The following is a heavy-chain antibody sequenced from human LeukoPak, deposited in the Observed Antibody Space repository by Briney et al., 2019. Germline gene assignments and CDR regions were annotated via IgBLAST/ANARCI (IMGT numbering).Heavy chain of an antibody. V-gene: IGHV1-18*01. D-gene: IGHD3-3*01. CDR1: GYTFTSYG. J-gene: IGHJ5*02. CDR2: ISAYNGNT. Sequence: GASVKVSCKASGYTFTSYGISWVRQAPGQGLEWMGWISAYNGNTNYAQKLQGRVTMTTDTSTSTAYMELRSLRSDDTAVYYRARVYVLTLPFGVVIMGWFDPWGQGTLVTVSS. CDR3: ARVYVLTLPFGVVIMGWFDP.